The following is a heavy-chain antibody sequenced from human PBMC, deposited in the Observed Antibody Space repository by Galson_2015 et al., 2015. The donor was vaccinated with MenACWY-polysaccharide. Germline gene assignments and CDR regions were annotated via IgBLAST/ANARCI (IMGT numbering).Heavy chain of an antibody. CDR3: AKLGLKWDLPRDYSFYMDV. CDR1: GFTFSDYY. V-gene: IGHV3-11*01. CDR2: ISTSGTNI. J-gene: IGHJ6*03. Sequence: SLRLSCAASGFTFSDYYMNWIRLAPGKGLEWVSYISTSGTNIYHADSVKGRFTISRDNAKNSLYLQMNSLRAEDTAVYYCAKLGLKWDLPRDYSFYMDVWGKGTMVTVSS. D-gene: IGHD1-26*01.